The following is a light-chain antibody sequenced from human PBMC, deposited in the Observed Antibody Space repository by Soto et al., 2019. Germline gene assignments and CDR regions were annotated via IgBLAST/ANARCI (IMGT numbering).Light chain of an antibody. CDR3: SSYTSSNPQVI. J-gene: IGLJ2*01. CDR1: SSDVGGYNY. V-gene: IGLV2-14*03. CDR2: DVS. Sequence: QSVLTQPASVSGSPGQSITISCTGTSSDVGGYNYVSWYQQHPGKAPKLMIYDVSYRPSGVSNRFSGSKSGNTASLTISGLQAEDEADYYCSSYTSSNPQVIFGGGTKLTVL.